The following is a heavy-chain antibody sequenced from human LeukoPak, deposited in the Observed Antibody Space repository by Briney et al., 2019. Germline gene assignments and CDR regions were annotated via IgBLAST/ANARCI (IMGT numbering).Heavy chain of an antibody. CDR2: INPNSGGT. CDR3: ARVRITMVRGVIIADNFDY. V-gene: IGHV1-2*05. D-gene: IGHD3-10*01. J-gene: IGHJ4*02. Sequence: ASVKVSCKASGYTFTGYYMHWVRQAPGQGLEWMGRINPNSGGTNYAQKFQGRVTMTRDTSISTAYMELSRLRSDDTVVYYCARVRITMVRGVIIADNFDYWGQGTLVTDSS. CDR1: GYTFTGYY.